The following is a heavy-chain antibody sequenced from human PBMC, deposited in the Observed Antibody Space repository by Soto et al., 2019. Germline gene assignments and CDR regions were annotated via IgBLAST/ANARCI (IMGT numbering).Heavy chain of an antibody. CDR1: GYSFTKYW. J-gene: IGHJ6*02. Sequence: GASLKISGKGSGYSFTKYWSGWVRQMPGKGLEWMAIIYPDESDTRYSPSFQGQVTISADKSISTAYLQWSSLKASDTAMYYCVRMGFSGGGYLSYYYYGMDIWGQGTTVTVSS. CDR3: VRMGFSGGGYLSYYYYGMDI. CDR2: IYPDESDT. D-gene: IGHD5-12*01. V-gene: IGHV5-51*01.